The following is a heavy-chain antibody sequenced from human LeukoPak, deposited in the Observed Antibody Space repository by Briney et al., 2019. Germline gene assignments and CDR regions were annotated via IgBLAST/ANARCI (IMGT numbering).Heavy chain of an antibody. CDR3: ARRSTTWAFDI. Sequence: GESLKISCKGSGYSFSNYWIGWVRQMPGKGLEWMGIIYPVDSDPRYSPSFQGQVTISADKSISTAYLQWSSLKASDTAMYYCARRSTTWAFDIWGQGTMVTVSS. CDR1: GYSFSNYW. D-gene: IGHD2/OR15-2a*01. V-gene: IGHV5-51*01. CDR2: IYPVDSDP. J-gene: IGHJ3*02.